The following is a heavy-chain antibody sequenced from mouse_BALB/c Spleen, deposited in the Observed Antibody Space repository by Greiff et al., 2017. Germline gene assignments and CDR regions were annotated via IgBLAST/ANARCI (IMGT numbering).Heavy chain of an antibody. CDR3: ASYYYGSSRSWFAD. V-gene: IGHV5-17*02. CDR1: GFNFSSFG. D-gene: IGHD1-1*01. J-gene: IGHJ3*01. Sequence: EVKLMESGGGLVQPGGSRKLSCAASGFNFSSFGMHWVRQAPEKGLEWVAYISSGSSTIYYADTVKGRFTISRDNPKNTLFLQMTSLRSADTAMYYCASYYYGSSRSWFADWGQGTLVTVAA. CDR2: ISSGSSTI.